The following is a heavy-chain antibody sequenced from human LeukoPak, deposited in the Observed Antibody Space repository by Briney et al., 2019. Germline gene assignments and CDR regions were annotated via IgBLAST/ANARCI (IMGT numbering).Heavy chain of an antibody. CDR3: ARAPDDYDFWSGPFDY. J-gene: IGHJ4*02. Sequence: ASVKVSCKASGYTFTNYGISWVRQAPGQGLEWMGWISAYSGNTNYAQNLQGRVTMTTDTSTSTAYMELRSLRSDDTDVYYCARAPDDYDFWSGPFDYWGRGTLVTVSS. V-gene: IGHV1-18*01. D-gene: IGHD3-3*01. CDR2: ISAYSGNT. CDR1: GYTFTNYG.